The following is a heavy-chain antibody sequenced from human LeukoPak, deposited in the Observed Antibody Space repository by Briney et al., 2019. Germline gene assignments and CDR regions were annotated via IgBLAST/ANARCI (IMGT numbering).Heavy chain of an antibody. J-gene: IGHJ3*01. CDR3: ARVVYESSINYF. Sequence: PSETLSLTCAVYGGSFSGYYWSWIRQPPGKGLEWIGEINHSGSTNYNPSLKSRVTISVDTSKNQFSLKLSSVTAADTAVYYCARVVYESSINYFWGQGTMVTVSS. CDR2: INHSGST. V-gene: IGHV4-34*01. CDR1: GGSFSGYY. D-gene: IGHD3-22*01.